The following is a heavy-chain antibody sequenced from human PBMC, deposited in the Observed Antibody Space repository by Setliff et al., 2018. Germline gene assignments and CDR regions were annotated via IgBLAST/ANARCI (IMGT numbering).Heavy chain of an antibody. CDR3: VRNPLGPEASTPGGY. V-gene: IGHV1-8*01. D-gene: IGHD3-16*01. Sequence: ASVKVSCKASGYSFISYDVNWVRQAPGQGLEWMGWMNPERDNTGYAQKFQGRVTMTGHASINTAYMELTSLTSEDTAVYYCVRNPLGPEASTPGGYWGQGTLVTVSS. CDR2: MNPERDNT. J-gene: IGHJ4*02. CDR1: GYSFISYD.